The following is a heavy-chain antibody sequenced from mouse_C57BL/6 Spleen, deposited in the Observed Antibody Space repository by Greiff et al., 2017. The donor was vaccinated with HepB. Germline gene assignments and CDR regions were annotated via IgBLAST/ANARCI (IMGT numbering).Heavy chain of an antibody. J-gene: IGHJ2*01. CDR2: IDPSDSYT. Sequence: QVHVKQPGAELVKPGASVKLSCKASGYTFTSYWMQWVKQRPGQGLEWIGEIDPSDSYTNYNQKFKGKATLTVDTSSSTAYMQLSSLTSEDSAVYYCARVDYSNYYFDYWGQGTTLTVSS. CDR3: ARVDYSNYYFDY. CDR1: GYTFTSYW. D-gene: IGHD2-5*01. V-gene: IGHV1-50*01.